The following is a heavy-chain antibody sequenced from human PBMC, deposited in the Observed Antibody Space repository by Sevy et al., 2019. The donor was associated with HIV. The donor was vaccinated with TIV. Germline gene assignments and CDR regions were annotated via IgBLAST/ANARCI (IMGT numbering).Heavy chain of an antibody. V-gene: IGHV4-31*03. CDR2: IYYSGST. CDR3: ARDRRLRGSGSYKDGMDV. J-gene: IGHJ6*02. CDR1: GGSISSGGYY. Sequence: SETLSLTCTVSGGSISSGGYYWSWIRQHPGKGLEWIGYIYYSGSTYYNPSLKSRVTISVDTSKNQFSLKLSSVTAADTAVYYCARDRRLRGSGSYKDGMDVWGQGTTVTVSS. D-gene: IGHD3-10*01.